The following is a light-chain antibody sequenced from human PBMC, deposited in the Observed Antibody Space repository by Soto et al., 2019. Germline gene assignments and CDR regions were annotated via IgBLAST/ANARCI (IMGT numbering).Light chain of an antibody. CDR1: SSGIGSYNL. Sequence: QSVLTQPASVSGSPGQSITISCSGTSSGIGSYNLVSWYQQHPGKAPKLIIYEGSKRPSGVSNRFSGSKSGNTASLTISGLQAEDEAGYYCCSYAGSSTYVVFGGGTKLTVL. V-gene: IGLV2-23*01. CDR3: CSYAGSSTYVV. J-gene: IGLJ2*01. CDR2: EGS.